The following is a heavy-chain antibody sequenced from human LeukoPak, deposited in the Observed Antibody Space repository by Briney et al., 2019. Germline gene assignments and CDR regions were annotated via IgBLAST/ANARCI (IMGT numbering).Heavy chain of an antibody. CDR1: GITLSNYG. CDR3: AKRGVVIRVILVGFHKEAYYFDS. V-gene: IGHV3-23*01. CDR2: ISDSGGRT. J-gene: IGHJ4*02. Sequence: PAGGSLRLSCAVSGITLSNYGMSWVRQAPGKGLEWVAGISDSGGRTNYADPVKGRFTISRDNPKNTLYLQMNSLRAEDTAVYFCAKRGVVIRVILVGFHKEAYYFDSWGQGALVTVSS. D-gene: IGHD3-22*01.